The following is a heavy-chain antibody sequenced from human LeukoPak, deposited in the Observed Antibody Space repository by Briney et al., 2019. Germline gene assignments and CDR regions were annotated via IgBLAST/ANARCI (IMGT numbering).Heavy chain of an antibody. J-gene: IGHJ3*02. CDR1: GGTFSSYA. CDR3: ARVDGTTGTSDAFDI. V-gene: IGHV1-69*05. D-gene: IGHD1-1*01. Sequence: SVKVSCKASGGTFSSYAISWVRQAPGQGLEWMGGIIPIFGTANYAQKFQGRVTMTRDTSISTAYMELSRLRSDDTAVYYCARVDGTTGTSDAFDIWGQGTMVTVSS. CDR2: IIPIFGTA.